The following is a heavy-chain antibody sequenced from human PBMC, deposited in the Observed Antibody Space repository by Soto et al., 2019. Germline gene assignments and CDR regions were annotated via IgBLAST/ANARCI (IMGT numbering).Heavy chain of an antibody. CDR2: IYYSGSS. Sequence: SETLSLTCTVSGASISRNGYFWTWIRQHPGKGLEWIGYIYYSGSSYYNPSLKSRVIISVDTSKNQFSLNLTAVTAADTAVYYCARGTTRRGPGYYYAMDVWGQGTTVTVSS. CDR3: ARGTTRRGPGYYYAMDV. CDR1: GASISRNGYF. V-gene: IGHV4-31*03. D-gene: IGHD3-10*01. J-gene: IGHJ6*02.